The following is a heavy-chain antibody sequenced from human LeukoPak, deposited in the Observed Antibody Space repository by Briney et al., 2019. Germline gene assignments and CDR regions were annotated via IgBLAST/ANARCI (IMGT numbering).Heavy chain of an antibody. CDR3: ARDVFMITFGGINAFDI. D-gene: IGHD3-16*01. V-gene: IGHV1-3*01. CDR1: GYTFTSYA. J-gene: IGHJ3*02. Sequence: ASVKVSCKASGYTFTSYAMHWVRQAPGQRLEWMGWINAGNGNTKYSQKFQGRVTITRDTSASTAYMELSSLRSEDTAVYYCARDVFMITFGGINAFDIWGQGTMVTVSS. CDR2: INAGNGNT.